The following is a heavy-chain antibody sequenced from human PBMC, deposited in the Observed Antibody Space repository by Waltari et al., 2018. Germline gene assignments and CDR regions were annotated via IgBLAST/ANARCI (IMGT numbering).Heavy chain of an antibody. D-gene: IGHD6-19*01. CDR1: GFTFSTYN. J-gene: IGHJ4*02. CDR3: ARDEPGYSSYWLRSAFDY. CDR2: INSGASYV. Sequence: EVQLVESGGGLVKPGGSLRLSCTASGFTFSTYNMNWVRQAPGKGLEWVSFINSGASYVYYADSVKGRFTISRDDSKSSLFLQMNDLRAEDTAVYFCARDEPGYSSYWLRSAFDYWGQGTLVTVSS. V-gene: IGHV3-21*01.